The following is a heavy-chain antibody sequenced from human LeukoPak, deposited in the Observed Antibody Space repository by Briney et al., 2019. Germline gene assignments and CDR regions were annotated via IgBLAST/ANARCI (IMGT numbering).Heavy chain of an antibody. CDR3: AREVGGGASGQ. Sequence: GGSLRLSCAASGFTVSSNYMSWVRQVPGKGLEWVSVIYSDGTISYEDSVEGRFTISRDNSENTLYLQMNSLRVEDTAVYYCAREVGGGASGQWGQGTLVTVSS. D-gene: IGHD3-16*01. CDR2: IYSDGTI. CDR1: GFTVSSNY. J-gene: IGHJ4*02. V-gene: IGHV3-66*01.